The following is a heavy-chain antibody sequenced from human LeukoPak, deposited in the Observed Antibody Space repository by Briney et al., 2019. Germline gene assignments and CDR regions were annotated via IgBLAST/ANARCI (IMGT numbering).Heavy chain of an antibody. D-gene: IGHD1-1*01. V-gene: IGHV4-39*01. CDR3: ARTPTTGPYYFDY. J-gene: IGHJ4*02. Sequence: PETLSLTCTVSGGSISSSSYYWGWIRQPPGKGLEWIGSIYYSGSTYYNPSLKSRVTISVDTSKNQFSLKLSSVTAADTAVYYCARTPTTGPYYFDYWGQGTLVTVSS. CDR1: GGSISSSSYY. CDR2: IYYSGST.